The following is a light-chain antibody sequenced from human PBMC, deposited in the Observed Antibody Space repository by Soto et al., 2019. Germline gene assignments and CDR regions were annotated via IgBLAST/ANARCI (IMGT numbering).Light chain of an antibody. CDR2: AAS. CDR3: QQSRGIPYT. Sequence: DIQMTQSPSALSASVGDRDTITCRASQTISTYLNWYQQKPGKAPKLVIYAASTLQSGVPSRFSGSGAGTDFTLTISRLQPKVFATYYCQQSRGIPYTFRHGSMLEIK. V-gene: IGKV1-39*01. J-gene: IGKJ2*01. CDR1: QTISTY.